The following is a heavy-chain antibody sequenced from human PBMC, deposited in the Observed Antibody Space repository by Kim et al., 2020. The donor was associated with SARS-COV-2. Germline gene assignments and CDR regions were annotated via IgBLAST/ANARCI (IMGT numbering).Heavy chain of an antibody. Sequence: KYYADSVKGRFTIPRDNSKNTLYLQMNSLRAEDTAVYYCARDTRDYYGMDVWGQGTTVTVSS. J-gene: IGHJ6*02. CDR3: ARDTRDYYGMDV. CDR2: K. V-gene: IGHV3-33*01.